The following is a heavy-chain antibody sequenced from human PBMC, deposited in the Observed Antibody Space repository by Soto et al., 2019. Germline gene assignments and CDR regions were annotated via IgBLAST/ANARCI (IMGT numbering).Heavy chain of an antibody. V-gene: IGHV3-23*01. CDR2: ISGSGGST. Sequence: GGSLRLSCAASGFTFSSYAMSWVRQAPGKGLEWVSAISGSGGSTYYADSVKGRFTISRDNSKNTLYLQMNSLRAEDTAVYYCAKVRGEQLVRYYYYGMDVWGQGTTVTVSS. CDR1: GFTFSSYA. D-gene: IGHD6-6*01. J-gene: IGHJ6*02. CDR3: AKVRGEQLVRYYYYGMDV.